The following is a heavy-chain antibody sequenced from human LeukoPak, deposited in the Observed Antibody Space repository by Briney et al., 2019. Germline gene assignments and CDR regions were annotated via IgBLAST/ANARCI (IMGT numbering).Heavy chain of an antibody. D-gene: IGHD6-19*01. CDR3: ARRRAVAGSASRPSGY. CDR1: GFTFSSYS. J-gene: IGHJ4*02. V-gene: IGHV3-21*01. CDR2: ISSSSSYI. Sequence: GGSLRLSCAASGFTFSSYSMNWVRQAPGKGLGWVSAISSSSSYIYYADSVKGRFTISRDNAKNSLYLQMNSLRAEDTAVYYCARRRAVAGSASRPSGYWGQGTLVTVSS.